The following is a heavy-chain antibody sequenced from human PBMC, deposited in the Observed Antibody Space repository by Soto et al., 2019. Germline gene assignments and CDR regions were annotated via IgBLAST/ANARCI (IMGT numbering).Heavy chain of an antibody. V-gene: IGHV1-8*01. CDR3: AREKVGYFDY. CDR2: LNPNSGNP. J-gene: IGHJ4*02. Sequence: QVQLVQSGAEVKKPGASVKVSCKASGYTFTSYDINWVRQATGQGLEWMGWLNPNSGNPAYAQKFQGRVTMTRSTSISPASMELSSLRSEDTAVYYCAREKVGYFDYWGQGTLFTVSS. CDR1: GYTFTSYD.